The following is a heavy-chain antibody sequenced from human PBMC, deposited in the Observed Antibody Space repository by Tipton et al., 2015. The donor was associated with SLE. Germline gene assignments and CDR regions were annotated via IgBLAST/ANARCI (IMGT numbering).Heavy chain of an antibody. CDR1: GFTFSAYA. Sequence: SLRLSCPASGFTFSAYAMHWVRQTPGKGLEYVSAISSDGITTYYANSVKGRFTISRDNSKNTLYLQMGSLRGEDMAVYYCAREKRPNTDDAFDIWGQGTMVTVSS. J-gene: IGHJ3*02. D-gene: IGHD2-8*01. CDR3: AREKRPNTDDAFDI. V-gene: IGHV3-64*01. CDR2: ISSDGITT.